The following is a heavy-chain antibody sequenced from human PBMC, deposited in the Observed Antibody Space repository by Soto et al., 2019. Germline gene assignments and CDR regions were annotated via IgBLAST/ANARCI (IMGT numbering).Heavy chain of an antibody. CDR2: ISGYNGNT. CDR1: GYTFTNYG. Sequence: QVQVVQSGDEVKKPGASVKVSCKASGYTFTNYGFSWVRQAPGQGLEWMGWISGYNGNTKYAEKFQGRVTMTTDTSTSTAHMELRSLRSDDTAVSYCASEGQAPYYYYGMDVGGQGTAVTVSS. V-gene: IGHV1-18*01. J-gene: IGHJ6*02. CDR3: ASEGQAPYYYYGMDV.